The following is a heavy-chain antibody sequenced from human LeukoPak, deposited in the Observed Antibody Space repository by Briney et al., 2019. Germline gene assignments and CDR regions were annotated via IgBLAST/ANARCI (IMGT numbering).Heavy chain of an antibody. D-gene: IGHD2-2*01. CDR1: GGSISSGSYY. V-gene: IGHV4-61*02. CDR2: VYTSGST. J-gene: IGHJ6*03. Sequence: KSSETLSLTCTVSGGSISSGSYYWSWIRQPAGKGLEWIGRVYTSGSTNYNPSLKSRVTISVDTSKNQFSLKLSSVTAADTAVYYCARDGADIVVVPAAIYGLYYYYMDVWGKGTTVTVSS. CDR3: ARDGADIVVVPAAIYGLYYYYMDV.